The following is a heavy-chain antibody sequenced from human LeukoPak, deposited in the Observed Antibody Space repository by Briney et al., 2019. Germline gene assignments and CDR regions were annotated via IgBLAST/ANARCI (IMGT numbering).Heavy chain of an antibody. Sequence: VKLGGSLRLSCAGSGFDFSDSYLSWIRQAPGKGLEWVSYITHDSRIIYYADSVKGRFAISRDNAQKLLFLQINSLRAEDTATYFCVKEISRPSEDVYVHGMDVWGQGTTVTVS. CDR2: ITHDSRII. J-gene: IGHJ6*02. V-gene: IGHV3-11*01. CDR3: VKEISRPSEDVYVHGMDV. D-gene: IGHD3-16*01. CDR1: GFDFSDSY.